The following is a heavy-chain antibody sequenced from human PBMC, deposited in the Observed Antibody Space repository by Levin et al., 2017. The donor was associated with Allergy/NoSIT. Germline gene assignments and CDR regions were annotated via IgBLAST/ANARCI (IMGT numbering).Heavy chain of an antibody. CDR1: GFIFSNHA. V-gene: IGHV3-23*01. CDR2: ISGSGGST. CDR3: AKGWSSWVEGWFDP. Sequence: GGSLRLSCVASGFIFSNHAMSWVRQAPGKGLEWVSGISGSGGSTYYADSVKGRVTISRDNSRNTLYLQMKSLRVEDTAVYYCAKGWSSWVEGWFDPWGQGTLVTVSS. J-gene: IGHJ5*02. D-gene: IGHD6-6*01.